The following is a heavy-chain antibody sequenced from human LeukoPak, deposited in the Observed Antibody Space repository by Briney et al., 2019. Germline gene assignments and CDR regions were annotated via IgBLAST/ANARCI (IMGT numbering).Heavy chain of an antibody. CDR2: INPNSGGT. CDR1: GYTFTSYG. Sequence: ASVKVSCKASGYTFTSYGISWVRQAPGQGLEWMGWINPNSGGTNYAQKFQGRVTMTRDTSISTAYMELSRLRSDDTAVYYCARDPLGYDSSGYPLDYWGQGTLVTVSS. D-gene: IGHD3-22*01. J-gene: IGHJ4*02. CDR3: ARDPLGYDSSGYPLDY. V-gene: IGHV1-2*02.